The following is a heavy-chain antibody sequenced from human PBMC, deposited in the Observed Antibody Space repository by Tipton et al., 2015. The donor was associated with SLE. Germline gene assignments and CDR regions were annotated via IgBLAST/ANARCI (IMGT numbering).Heavy chain of an antibody. Sequence: QLVQSGPEVKKPGASVKVSCKASGYTFTGYYMHWVRQAPGQGLEWMGWINPNSGDTNYAQKFQGRVTMTRDTSISTAYMELSRLRSDDTAVYYCARGGTTVTYAGVKYYFDYWGQGTLVTVSS. CDR1: GYTFTGYY. V-gene: IGHV1-2*02. CDR2: INPNSGDT. D-gene: IGHD4-17*01. CDR3: ARGGTTVTYAGVKYYFDY. J-gene: IGHJ4*02.